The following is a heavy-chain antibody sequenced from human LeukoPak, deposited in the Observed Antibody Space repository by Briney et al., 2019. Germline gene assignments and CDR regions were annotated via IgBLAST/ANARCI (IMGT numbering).Heavy chain of an antibody. Sequence: QPGGSLRLSCAASGFTFSSYSMNWVRQAPGKGLEWVSVFYAGGSTYYTDSVKGRFTISRDISKNSLYLQMNSLRAEDTAVYYCAAKGKGYTGIYVFAHWGQGTLVTVSS. V-gene: IGHV3-66*01. CDR3: AAKGKGYTGIYVFAH. CDR2: FYAGGST. D-gene: IGHD1-26*01. J-gene: IGHJ4*02. CDR1: GFTFSSYS.